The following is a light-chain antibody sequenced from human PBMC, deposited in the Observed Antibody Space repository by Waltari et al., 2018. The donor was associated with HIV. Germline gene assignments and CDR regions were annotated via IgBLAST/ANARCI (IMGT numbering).Light chain of an antibody. CDR1: SSDVGAYDY. J-gene: IGLJ3*02. Sequence: QSALTQPPSASGSPGQSVTISCTGTSSDVGAYDYVSWYQQHPGKAPKVLIHEVSKRPSGVPDRFSGSKSGNTASLTVSGLQAEDEADYYCCSYVGNDNWVFGGGTKLTVL. CDR3: CSYVGNDNWV. V-gene: IGLV2-8*01. CDR2: EVS.